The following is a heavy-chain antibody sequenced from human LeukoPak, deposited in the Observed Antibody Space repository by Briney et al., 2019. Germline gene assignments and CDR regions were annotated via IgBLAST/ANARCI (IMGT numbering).Heavy chain of an antibody. V-gene: IGHV3-9*01. CDR1: GFTFDDYA. CDR3: AKGPYYDSSAYYLD. D-gene: IGHD3-22*01. J-gene: IGHJ4*02. Sequence: GRSLRLSCAASGFTFDDYAMHWVRQAPGKGLEWVSGISWNSGSIGYADSVKGRFTISRDNAKNSLYLQMNSLRAEDTALYYCAKGPYYDSSAYYLDWGQGTLLTVSS. CDR2: ISWNSGSI.